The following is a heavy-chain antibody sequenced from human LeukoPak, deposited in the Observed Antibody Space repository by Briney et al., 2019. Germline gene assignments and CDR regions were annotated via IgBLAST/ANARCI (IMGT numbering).Heavy chain of an antibody. D-gene: IGHD2-15*01. CDR3: ARDGRGGGRRLNNWFDP. CDR2: INHSGST. CDR1: GGSISSGGYS. Sequence: SETLSLTCAVSGGSISSGGYSWSWIRQPPGKGLEWIGEINHSGSTNYNPSLKSRVTISVDTSKNQFSLKLSSVTAADTAVYYCARDGRGGGRRLNNWFDPWGQGTLVTVSS. J-gene: IGHJ5*02. V-gene: IGHV4-30-2*01.